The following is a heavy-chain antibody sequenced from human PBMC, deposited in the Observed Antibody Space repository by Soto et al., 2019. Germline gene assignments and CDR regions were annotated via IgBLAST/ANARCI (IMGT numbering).Heavy chain of an antibody. CDR3: ARGTGIYAY. CDR2: INADSGNT. Sequence: QVQLVQSGAEVKKPGASVKVSCKTSGYTFTRFAIHWVRQAPGQGLEWMGWINADSGNTEYSQKFQGRVTFSRDTSASTAYMDLNRLRSEDTAMYYCARGTGIYAYWGQGTLVTVSS. V-gene: IGHV1-3*01. J-gene: IGHJ4*02. CDR1: GYTFTRFA. D-gene: IGHD3-16*01.